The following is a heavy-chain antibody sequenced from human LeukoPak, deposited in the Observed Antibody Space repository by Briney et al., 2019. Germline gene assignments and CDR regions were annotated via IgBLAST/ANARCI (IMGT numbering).Heavy chain of an antibody. CDR2: SRWRGGTI. CDR1: GFTFSTYS. CDR3: AKGLCSAGSCYPYYYYGMDV. V-gene: IGHV3-48*01. D-gene: IGHD2-15*01. Sequence: GGSLRLSCAASGFTFSTYSMNWVRQAPGKGLEWVSYSRWRGGTIYYADSVKGRFTISRDNAKNSLYLQMNSLRTEDTAFYFCAKGLCSAGSCYPYYYYGMDVWGQGTTVTVSS. J-gene: IGHJ6*02.